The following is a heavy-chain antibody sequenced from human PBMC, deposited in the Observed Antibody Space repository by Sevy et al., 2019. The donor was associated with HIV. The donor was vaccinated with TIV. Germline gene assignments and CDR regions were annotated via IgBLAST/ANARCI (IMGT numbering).Heavy chain of an antibody. CDR3: ARRCLSRGIDV. CDR2: IYSTDST. V-gene: IGHV3-66*01. J-gene: IGHJ6*02. Sequence: GGSLRLSCAVSGFIVSSNSVNWVRQAPGKGLEWVSIIYSTDSTYYTDSVKGRFTISRENSKNIVYLQMNSLRAEDTAVYYCARRCLSRGIDVWGQGTTVTVSS. CDR1: GFIVSSNS.